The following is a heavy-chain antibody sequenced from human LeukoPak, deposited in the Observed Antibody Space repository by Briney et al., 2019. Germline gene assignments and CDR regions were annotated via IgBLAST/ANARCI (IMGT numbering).Heavy chain of an antibody. CDR2: ISNSGGTI. CDR1: GFTFSDYY. J-gene: IGHJ4*02. Sequence: PGGSLRLSCAASGFTFSDYYMTWIRQAPGKGLEWVSYISNSGGTIYYTDSVEGRFTISRDNAKNSLYLQMNSLRAEDTAVYYCARRYSNSFDYWGQGTLVTVSS. V-gene: IGHV3-11*01. CDR3: ARRYSNSFDY. D-gene: IGHD4-11*01.